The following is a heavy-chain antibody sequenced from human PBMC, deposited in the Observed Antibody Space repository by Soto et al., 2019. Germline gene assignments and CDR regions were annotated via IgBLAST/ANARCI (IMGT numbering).Heavy chain of an antibody. CDR1: GFTFSSYA. J-gene: IGHJ4*02. V-gene: IGHV3-23*01. D-gene: IGHD6-19*01. CDR2: ISGSGGST. Sequence: EVQLLDSGGGLVQPGGSLRLSCAASGFTFSSYAMSWVRQAPGKGLEWVSAISGSGGSTYYADSVKGRFTISRDNSKNSLYLQMNSLRAEDTAVYYCAKGDSDRSGWLRPGVDYWGQGTLVTVSS. CDR3: AKGDSDRSGWLRPGVDY.